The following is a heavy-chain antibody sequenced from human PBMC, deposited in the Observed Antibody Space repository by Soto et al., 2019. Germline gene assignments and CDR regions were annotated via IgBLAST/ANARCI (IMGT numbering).Heavy chain of an antibody. CDR1: GYTFPSST. Sequence: QGELVQSGAEVKKPGASVKVSCKASGYTFPSSTISWLRQAPGQGLEWLGWINAYSGDRKFAQRFQSRVTMPTDTSTSTAYLELTSLTSDDTAIYYCASAKYGDSDYWGQGTLLTVSS. J-gene: IGHJ4*02. CDR2: INAYSGDR. V-gene: IGHV1-18*01. D-gene: IGHD4-17*01. CDR3: ASAKYGDSDY.